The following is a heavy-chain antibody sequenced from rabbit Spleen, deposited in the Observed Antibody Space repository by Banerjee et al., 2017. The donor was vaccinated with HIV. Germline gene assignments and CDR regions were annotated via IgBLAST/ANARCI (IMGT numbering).Heavy chain of an antibody. CDR2: IYGGSGST. J-gene: IGHJ6*01. Sequence: QEESGGRRVTPGAPLPITCTASGFSLSSYYVGWVRQAPGKGLERIGVIYGGSGSTWYASWAKGRFTISKTSTTVELKMTSLTTEDTATYWCARRAAGGGWDIWGPGTLVTVS. CDR3: ARRAAGGGWDI. V-gene: IGHV1S42*01. D-gene: IGHD8-1*01. CDR1: GFSLSSYY.